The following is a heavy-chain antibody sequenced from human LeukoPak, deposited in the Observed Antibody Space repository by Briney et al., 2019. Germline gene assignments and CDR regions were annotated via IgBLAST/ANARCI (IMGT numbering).Heavy chain of an antibody. CDR1: GYTFTSYG. CDR3: ARDRYSRSRTHYYYYYYMDV. V-gene: IGHV1-18*01. CDR2: ISAYNGNT. J-gene: IGHJ6*03. Sequence: ASVKVSCKASGYTFTSYGISWVRQAPGQGLEWMGWISAYNGNTNYAQKLQGRVTMTTDTSTSTAYMELRSLRSDDTAVYYCARDRYSRSRTHYYYYYYMDVWGKGTTVTVSS. D-gene: IGHD6-13*01.